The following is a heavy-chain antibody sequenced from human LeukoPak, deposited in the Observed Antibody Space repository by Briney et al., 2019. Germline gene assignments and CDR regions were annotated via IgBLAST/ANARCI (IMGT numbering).Heavy chain of an antibody. CDR2: INPDSGGT. J-gene: IGHJ4*02. V-gene: IGHV1-2*02. CDR1: GYPFIGYY. D-gene: IGHD5-12*01. CDR3: AREFKIRYSGYDFWETPVDY. Sequence: ASVKVSCKASGYPFIGYYMHWVRQAPGQGLEWMGWINPDSGGTKYAQSFQGRVTVTRDTSISTAYMELSRLRSDDTAVYYCAREFKIRYSGYDFWETPVDYWGQGTLVTVSS.